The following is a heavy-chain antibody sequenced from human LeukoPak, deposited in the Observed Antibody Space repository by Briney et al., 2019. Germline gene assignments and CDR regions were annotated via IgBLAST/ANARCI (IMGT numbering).Heavy chain of an antibody. Sequence: GASVKVSCKAFDYTFSSYGISWVRQAPGHGLEWMGRITTYNGDTKYAQNVQGRVTITTDTSTSTVYMELRSLRFDDTAVYYCARGGTWSFDSWGQGTLVTVSS. V-gene: IGHV1-18*01. CDR3: ARGGTWSFDS. CDR2: ITTYNGDT. J-gene: IGHJ4*02. CDR1: DYTFSSYG. D-gene: IGHD6-13*01.